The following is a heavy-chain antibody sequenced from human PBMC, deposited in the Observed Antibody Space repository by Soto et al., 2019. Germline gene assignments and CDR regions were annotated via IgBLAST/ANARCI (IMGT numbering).Heavy chain of an antibody. V-gene: IGHV4-31*03. Sequence: QVQLQESGPGLVKPSQTLSLTCTVSGGSISSGGYYWSWIRQHPGKGLEWIGYIYYSGSTYYNPSLRSRVTISVDTSKNPFSLKLSSVTAADTAVYYCARDYYGSGIGGHWFDPWGQGTLVTVSS. CDR3: ARDYYGSGIGGHWFDP. CDR2: IYYSGST. D-gene: IGHD3-10*01. CDR1: GGSISSGGYY. J-gene: IGHJ5*02.